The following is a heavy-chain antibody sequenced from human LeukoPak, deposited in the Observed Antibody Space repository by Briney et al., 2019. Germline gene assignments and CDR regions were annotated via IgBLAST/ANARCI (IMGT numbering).Heavy chain of an antibody. CDR2: LYFNGGT. CDR3: ATPFRGAGRQDY. J-gene: IGHJ4*02. V-gene: IGHV4-39*01. CDR1: GGSISRSSCY. Sequence: SSETLSLTCTVSGGSISRSSCYWGWIRQPPGKGLEWIGSLYFNGGTYYNSSLRSRATISVDTSKNQFSLNLNSVTAADTAVYYCATPFRGAGRQDYWGQGTLVTVSS. D-gene: IGHD3-10*01.